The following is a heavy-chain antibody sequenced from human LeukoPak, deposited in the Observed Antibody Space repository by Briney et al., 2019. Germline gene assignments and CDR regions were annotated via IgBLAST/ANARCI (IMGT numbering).Heavy chain of an antibody. CDR3: ARYSRSGWYVHYYYMDV. CDR1: GFTFDDYG. D-gene: IGHD6-19*01. CDR2: INWNGGST. J-gene: IGHJ6*03. V-gene: IGHV3-20*04. Sequence: RAGGSLRLSCAASGFTFDDYGMSWVRQAPGKGLEWVSGINWNGGSTGYADSVKGRFTISRDNAKNSLYLQMNSLRAEDTALYYCARYSRSGWYVHYYYMDVWGKGTTVTVSS.